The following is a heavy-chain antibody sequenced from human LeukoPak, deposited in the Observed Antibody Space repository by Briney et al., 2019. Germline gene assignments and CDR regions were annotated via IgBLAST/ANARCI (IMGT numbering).Heavy chain of an antibody. D-gene: IGHD3-10*01. CDR2: ISSSSSYT. Sequence: GGSLRLSCAASGFTFSDYYMSWVRQAPGKGLEWVSYISSSSSYTNYADSVKGRFTISRDNAKNSLYLQMNSLRAEDTAVYYCASGYYGSGSYYSFDYWGQGTLVTVSS. CDR1: GFTFSDYY. V-gene: IGHV3-11*06. CDR3: ASGYYGSGSYYSFDY. J-gene: IGHJ4*02.